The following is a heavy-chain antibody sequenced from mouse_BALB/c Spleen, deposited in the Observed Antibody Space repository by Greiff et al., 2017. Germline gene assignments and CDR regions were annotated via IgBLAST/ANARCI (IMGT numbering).Heavy chain of an antibody. Sequence: VQLQQSGAELVKPGASVTLSSKASGYPFPEYIIHWVKQRAGQGLEWIGWFYPGSGSIKYNEKFKEKAPLTADKSSSTVYMDLSRLTYEDSAVYFCERHEIYYYGSSFDYWGQGTTLTVSS. CDR2: FYPGSGSI. V-gene: IGHV1-62-2*01. CDR3: ERHEIYYYGSSFDY. J-gene: IGHJ2*01. D-gene: IGHD1-1*01. CDR1: GYPFPEYI.